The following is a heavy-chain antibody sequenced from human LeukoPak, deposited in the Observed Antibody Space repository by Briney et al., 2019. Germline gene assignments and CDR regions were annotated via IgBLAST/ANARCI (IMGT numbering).Heavy chain of an antibody. V-gene: IGHV1-2*02. CDR1: GYTFTGYY. CDR3: ARGTKFSTFDIVVVPFDY. D-gene: IGHD2-2*01. Sequence: ASVKVSCKASGYTFTGYYIHWVRQAPGQGLEWMGWINPNSGGTNCAQKFQGRVTMTRDTSISTAYMELSRLRSDDTPVYYYARGTKFSTFDIVVVPFDYWGQGTLVTVSS. J-gene: IGHJ4*02. CDR2: INPNSGGT.